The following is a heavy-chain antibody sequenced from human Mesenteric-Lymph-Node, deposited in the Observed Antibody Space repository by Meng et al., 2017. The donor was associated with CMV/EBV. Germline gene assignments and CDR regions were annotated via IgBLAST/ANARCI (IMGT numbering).Heavy chain of an antibody. V-gene: IGHV3-66*01. CDR1: GFNVRDKY. J-gene: IGHJ4*02. Sequence: EVHVVGSGGGLVQPGGSLRLSCVASGFNVRDKYMSWVRQAPGKGLEWVCIIYRGDNTYYIDSVKDRFTVSRDNSKNTMYLQMNSLRVEDTAVYYCTGDSVSNPNLDYWGQGTLVTVSS. CDR2: IYRGDNT. D-gene: IGHD3-10*01. CDR3: TGDSVSNPNLDY.